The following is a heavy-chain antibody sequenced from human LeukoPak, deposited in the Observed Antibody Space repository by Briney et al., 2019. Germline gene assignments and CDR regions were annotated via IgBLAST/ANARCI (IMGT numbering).Heavy chain of an antibody. J-gene: IGHJ6*03. CDR2: IYHSGST. V-gene: IGHV4-38-2*02. D-gene: IGHD1-26*01. CDR3: ARELDSGYYMDV. Sequence: SETLSLTCTVSGYSISSGYYWGWIRQPPGKGLEWIGSIYHSGSTYYNPSLKSRVTISVDTSKNQFSLKLSSVTAADTAVYYCARELDSGYYMDVWGKGTTVTVSS. CDR1: GYSISSGYY.